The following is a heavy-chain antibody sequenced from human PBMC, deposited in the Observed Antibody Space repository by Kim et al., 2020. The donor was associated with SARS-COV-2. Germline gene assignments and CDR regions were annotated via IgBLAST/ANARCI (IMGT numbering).Heavy chain of an antibody. CDR1: GYTFTTYV. V-gene: IGHV1-18*01. Sequence: ASVKVSCKTSGYTFTTYVISWVRQAPGQGLEWLGWIKTHNGNKNYAQKVQDRVTVTTDTSTSTAYMELRRLRSDDTAMYYCARALGGGYYGSGIMYFYGM. D-gene: IGHD3-10*01. CDR3: ARALGGGYYGSGIMYFYGM. J-gene: IGHJ6*01. CDR2: IKTHNGNK.